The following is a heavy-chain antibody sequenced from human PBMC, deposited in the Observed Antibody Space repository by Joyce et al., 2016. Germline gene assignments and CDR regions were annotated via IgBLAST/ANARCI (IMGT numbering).Heavy chain of an antibody. D-gene: IGHD6-13*01. CDR3: GRVDPTEQPIDY. J-gene: IGHJ4*02. Sequence: EVQLVESAGGLAKPGGSLRVFGAAAGFAFSTDTMSWVRQAPGKGLEWVSSISDNRRFIYYADSLKGRFTISRDNAKNSLYLQMNSLRAEDTAVYYCGRVDPTEQPIDYWGQGTLVTVSS. CDR1: GFAFSTDT. CDR2: ISDNRRFI. V-gene: IGHV3-21*01.